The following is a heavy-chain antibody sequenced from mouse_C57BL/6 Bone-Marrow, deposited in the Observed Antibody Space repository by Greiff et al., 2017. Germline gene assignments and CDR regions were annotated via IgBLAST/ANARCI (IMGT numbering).Heavy chain of an antibody. Sequence: EVKLVESVAELVRPGASVKLSCTASGFNIKNTYMHWVKQRPEQGLEWIGRIDPANGNTKYAPKFQGKATITADTSSNTAYLQLSSLTSEDTAISYCARGGLRRGAWFAYWGQGTLVTVSA. V-gene: IGHV14-3*01. CDR3: ARGGLRRGAWFAY. D-gene: IGHD2-2*01. J-gene: IGHJ3*01. CDR1: GFNIKNTY. CDR2: IDPANGNT.